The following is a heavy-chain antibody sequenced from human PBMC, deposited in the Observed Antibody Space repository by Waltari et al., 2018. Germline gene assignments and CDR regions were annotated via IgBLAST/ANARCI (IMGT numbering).Heavy chain of an antibody. V-gene: IGHV4-38-2*02. J-gene: IGHJ2*01. Sequence: QVQLQESGPGLVKPSETLSPTCTVSGYSIRSAYYWGWIRQPPGKGLEWIGSIYHSGSTYYNPSLKSRVTISVDTSKNQFSLKLSSVTAADTAVYYCARDEGFVEQLGLYWYFDLWGRGTLVTVSS. CDR1: GYSIRSAYY. CDR2: IYHSGST. CDR3: ARDEGFVEQLGLYWYFDL. D-gene: IGHD6-6*01.